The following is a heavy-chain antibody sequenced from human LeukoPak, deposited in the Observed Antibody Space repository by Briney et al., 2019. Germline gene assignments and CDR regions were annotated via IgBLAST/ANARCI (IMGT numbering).Heavy chain of an antibody. CDR3: ARDEPSPLRGDFFDY. J-gene: IGHJ4*02. CDR1: GFTFSSYW. CDR2: IKQDGSEK. Sequence: GGSLRLSCAASGFTFSSYWMSWVRQAAGKGLEWVANIKQDGSEKYYVDSVKGRFTISRDNAKNSLYLQMNSLRAEDTAVYYCARDEPSPLRGDFFDYWGQGTLVTVSS. D-gene: IGHD2-21*02. V-gene: IGHV3-7*01.